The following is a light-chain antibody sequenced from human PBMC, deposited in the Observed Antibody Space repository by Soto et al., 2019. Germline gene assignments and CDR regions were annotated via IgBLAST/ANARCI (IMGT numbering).Light chain of an antibody. J-gene: IGLJ1*01. Sequence: QSALTQPASVSRSPGQSITISCTGTIIDVGGYNFVSWYQQYPGKAPKLMICDVSNRPSGVSNRFSGSKSGNTASLTISGLQAEDEADYYCSSLTGSNYVFGTGTKVTVL. V-gene: IGLV2-14*03. CDR3: SSLTGSNYV. CDR1: IIDVGGYNF. CDR2: DVS.